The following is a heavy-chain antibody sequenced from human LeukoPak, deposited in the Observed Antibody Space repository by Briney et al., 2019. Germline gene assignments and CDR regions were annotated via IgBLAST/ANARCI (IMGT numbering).Heavy chain of an antibody. CDR1: GFTFSSYA. Sequence: GRSLRLSCAASGFTFSSYAMHWVRQAPGKGLEWVAVISYDGSNKYYADSVKGRFTISRDNSKNTLYLQMNSLRAEDTAVYYCAKFQDTFHYYYGMDVWGKGTTVTVSS. J-gene: IGHJ6*04. CDR2: ISYDGSNK. D-gene: IGHD2-15*01. CDR3: AKFQDTFHYYYGMDV. V-gene: IGHV3-30-3*02.